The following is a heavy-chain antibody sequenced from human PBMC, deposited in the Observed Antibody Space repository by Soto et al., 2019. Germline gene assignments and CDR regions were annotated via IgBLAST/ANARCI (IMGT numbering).Heavy chain of an antibody. CDR2: IYYSGST. V-gene: IGHV4-31*02. CDR3: ARDTPYYYYGMDV. Sequence: SETLSLSCTVSGGSISSGGYYWSWIRQHPGKGLEWSGYIYYSGSTYYNPSLKSRVTISVDTSKNQFSLKLSAVTAADTAVYYCARDTPYYYYGMDVWGQATTVTVSS. CDR1: GGSISSGGYY. J-gene: IGHJ6*02.